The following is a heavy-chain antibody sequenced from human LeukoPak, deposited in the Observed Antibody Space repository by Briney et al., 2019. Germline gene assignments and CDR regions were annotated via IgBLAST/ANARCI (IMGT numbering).Heavy chain of an antibody. CDR2: ISVSGGST. CDR3: AKDLRRYIDWISHFDY. V-gene: IGHV3-23*01. CDR1: GFTFSSYA. D-gene: IGHD3-9*01. J-gene: IGHJ4*02. Sequence: GGSLRLSCAASGFTFSSYAMSWVRQAPGKGLEWVSAISVSGGSTYYADSGKGRFTISRDNSKTTLYLQMNSLRAEHTDVYYCAKDLRRYIDWISHFDYWGQGTLVTVSS.